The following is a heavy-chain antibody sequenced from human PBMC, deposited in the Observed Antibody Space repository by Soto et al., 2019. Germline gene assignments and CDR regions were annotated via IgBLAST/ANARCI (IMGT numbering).Heavy chain of an antibody. Sequence: QVQLVQSGAEVKKPGASVKVSCKASGYTFTSHDINWMRQATGQGLEWMGWMNPHSGHTNYAQKFQGRVTMTRDTSISTAYMELTSLRSEDTAVYYCASDRSTTWGQGTLVTVSS. V-gene: IGHV1-8*01. CDR3: ASDRSTT. CDR2: MNPHSGHT. CDR1: GYTFTSHD. J-gene: IGHJ5*02. D-gene: IGHD2-2*01.